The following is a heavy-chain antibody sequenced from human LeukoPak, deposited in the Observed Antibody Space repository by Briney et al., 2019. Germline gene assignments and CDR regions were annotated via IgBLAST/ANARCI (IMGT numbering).Heavy chain of an antibody. V-gene: IGHV3-33*01. CDR2: IWYDGSNK. D-gene: IGHD2-21*02. CDR1: GFTFSSYG. CDR3: ARERCGGDCYADY. Sequence: GRSLRLSCAASGFTFSSYGMHWVRQAPGKGLEWVAVIWYDGSNKYYADSVKGRFTISRDNSKNTLYLQTNSLRAEDTAVYYCARERCGGDCYADYWGQGTLVTVSS. J-gene: IGHJ4*02.